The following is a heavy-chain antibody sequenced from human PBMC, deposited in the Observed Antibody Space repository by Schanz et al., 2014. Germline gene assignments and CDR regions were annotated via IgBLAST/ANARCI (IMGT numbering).Heavy chain of an antibody. Sequence: EVQLLESGGGLVQPGGSLRLSCAASGFSFRKSAMSWVRQAPGKGLEWVSALTGSGTTTYYADSVKGRFTISRDNSKNTLYLQVNSLRAEDTAVYYCAKHVRSLTGNDYWGQGTLGTVSS. CDR1: GFSFRKSA. CDR2: LTGSGTTT. CDR3: AKHVRSLTGNDY. D-gene: IGHD3-9*01. J-gene: IGHJ4*02. V-gene: IGHV3-23*01.